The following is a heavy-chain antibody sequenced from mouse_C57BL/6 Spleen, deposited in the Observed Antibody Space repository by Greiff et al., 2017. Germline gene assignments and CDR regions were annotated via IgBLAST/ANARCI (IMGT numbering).Heavy chain of an antibody. V-gene: IGHV14-1*01. D-gene: IGHD2-1*01. CDR3: IRSAGKIDC. CDR2: IDPEDGDT. CDR1: GSTIKDYE. J-gene: IGHJ2*01. Sequence: VQLQQSGAELVRPGASVTLSCTASGSTIKDYEMHWVKQRPVHGLEWIGSIDPEDGDTDYTPKFQGKAKITADKSSSTAYMQLRSLTSEDSAVYYCIRSAGKIDCWGKGTTVTVAS.